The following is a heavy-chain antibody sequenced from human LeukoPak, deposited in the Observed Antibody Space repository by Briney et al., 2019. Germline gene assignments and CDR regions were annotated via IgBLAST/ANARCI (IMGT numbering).Heavy chain of an antibody. CDR3: ARDKYFDSTTYYPRFDY. CDR1: GFTFSSYW. J-gene: IGHJ4*02. Sequence: GGSLRLSCAASGFTFSSYWMSWVRQAPGKGLEWVANIKQDGGEKYYVDSVKGRFTISRDNAKTSLYLQMTSLRAEDTAVYYCARDKYFDSTTYYPRFDYWGQGILVTVSP. V-gene: IGHV3-7*04. CDR2: IKQDGGEK. D-gene: IGHD3-22*01.